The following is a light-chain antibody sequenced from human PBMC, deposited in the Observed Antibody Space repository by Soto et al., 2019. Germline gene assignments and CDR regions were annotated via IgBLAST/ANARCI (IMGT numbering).Light chain of an antibody. V-gene: IGKV1-5*03. CDR3: QQYNSDSRT. Sequence: DIQMTQSPSTLSASVGDRVTITCRASQSISIWLAWYQQKPGKAPKLQIYKASSLESGVPSRFSGSGSGTEFTLTISSLQPDDFATYYCQQYNSDSRTFGQGTKVEIK. J-gene: IGKJ1*01. CDR2: KAS. CDR1: QSISIW.